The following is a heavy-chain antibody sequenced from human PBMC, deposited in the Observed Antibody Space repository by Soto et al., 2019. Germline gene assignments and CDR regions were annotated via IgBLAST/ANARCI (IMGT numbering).Heavy chain of an antibody. CDR3: AKSNYDVWNDYYYNGMDV. CDR1: GFALSTYW. Sequence: ELQLVESGGGLVQPGGSLRLSCAASGFALSTYWMNWVRQAPGKGLEWVANIKQNGREKFYVDSVKGRFTISRDNAKNSLFLQMNSLRAEDTAVYYCAKSNYDVWNDYYYNGMDVW. CDR2: IKQNGREK. V-gene: IGHV3-7*03. J-gene: IGHJ6*01. D-gene: IGHD3-3*01.